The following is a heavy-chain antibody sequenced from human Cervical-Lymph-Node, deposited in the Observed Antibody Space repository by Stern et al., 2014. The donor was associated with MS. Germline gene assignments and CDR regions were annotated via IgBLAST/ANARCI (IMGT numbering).Heavy chain of an antibody. V-gene: IGHV1-24*01. CDR1: GYTLTELS. Sequence: QVQLVQSGAEVKKPGASVKVSCKVSGYTLTELSMHWVRPAPGKGLEWMGGFDPEAGETIYAQKVQGRVTMTEDTSTDTAYMELSSLRSEDTAVYYCATDRDDFRSGYSAPTKGYGLDVWGQGTTVTVPS. J-gene: IGHJ6*02. CDR2: FDPEAGET. D-gene: IGHD3-3*01. CDR3: ATDRDDFRSGYSAPTKGYGLDV.